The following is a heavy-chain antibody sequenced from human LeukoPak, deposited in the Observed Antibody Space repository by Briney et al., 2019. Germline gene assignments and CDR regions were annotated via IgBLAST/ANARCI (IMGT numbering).Heavy chain of an antibody. CDR1: GGSISSYY. CDR3: ARTTEGGYTYDYFYYYYMDV. D-gene: IGHD5-18*01. V-gene: IGHV4-59*01. Sequence: SETLSLTCTVSGGSISSYYWSWIRQPPGKGLEWIGYIYYSGSTNYNPSLKSRVTISVDLSKNQFSLELSSVTAADTAVYYCARTTEGGYTYDYFYYYYMDVWGKGTTVTISS. J-gene: IGHJ6*03. CDR2: IYYSGST.